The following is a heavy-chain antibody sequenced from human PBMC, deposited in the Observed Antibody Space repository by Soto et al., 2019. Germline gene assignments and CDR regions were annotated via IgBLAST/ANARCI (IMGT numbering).Heavy chain of an antibody. CDR1: GFTFSSYA. CDR2: ISYDGSSR. J-gene: IGHJ6*02. V-gene: IGHV3-30-3*01. CDR3: ARYPVTTDYGMDV. D-gene: IGHD4-17*01. Sequence: PGWSLRLSCAASGFTFSSYAMHWVRQAPGKGLEWVAVISYDGSSRYYADSVKGRFTISRDNSKNTLYLQMNSLRAEDTAVYYCARYPVTTDYGMDVWGQGTTVTASS.